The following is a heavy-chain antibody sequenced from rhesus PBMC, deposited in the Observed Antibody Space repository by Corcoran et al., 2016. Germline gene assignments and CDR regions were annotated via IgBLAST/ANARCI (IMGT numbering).Heavy chain of an antibody. V-gene: IGHV4-65*01. Sequence: QVQLQESGTGLVKPSETLSLTCAVSGGSISSSNWWSWIRQPPGKGLEWIGYISGSSGSTYYNPAPKSRGTMPTDTSKNQFSLKLSSVTAADTAVYYCARLERLVRDDWGQGVLVTVSS. CDR1: GGSISSSNW. CDR3: ARLERLVRDD. CDR2: ISGSSGST. D-gene: IGHD6-31*01. J-gene: IGHJ4*01.